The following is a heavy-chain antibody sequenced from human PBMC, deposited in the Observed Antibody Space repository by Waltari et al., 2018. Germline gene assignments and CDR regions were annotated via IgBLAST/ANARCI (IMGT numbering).Heavy chain of an antibody. J-gene: IGHJ3*02. CDR2: INHSGST. D-gene: IGHD5-12*01. Sequence: QVQLQQWGAGLLKPSETLSLTCAVYGGSFSGYYWSWIRQPPGKGLEWIGEINHSGSTNYNPSLKSRVTRSVDTSKNQFSLKLSSVTAADTAVYYCARGSGYTRLRAFDIWGQGTMVTVSS. CDR1: GGSFSGYY. CDR3: ARGSGYTRLRAFDI. V-gene: IGHV4-34*01.